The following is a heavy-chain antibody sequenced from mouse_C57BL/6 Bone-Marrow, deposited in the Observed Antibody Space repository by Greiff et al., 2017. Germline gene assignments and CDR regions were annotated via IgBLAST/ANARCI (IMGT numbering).Heavy chain of an antibody. J-gene: IGHJ3*01. D-gene: IGHD2-5*01. Sequence: EVKVVESGGGLVQPGGSLKLSCAASGFTFSDYYMYWVRQTPEKRLEWVAYISNGGGSTYYPDTVKGRFTISRDNAKNTLYLQMSRLKSEDTAMYYCARHDYSNAWFAYWGQGTLVTVSA. V-gene: IGHV5-12*01. CDR1: GFTFSDYY. CDR2: ISNGGGST. CDR3: ARHDYSNAWFAY.